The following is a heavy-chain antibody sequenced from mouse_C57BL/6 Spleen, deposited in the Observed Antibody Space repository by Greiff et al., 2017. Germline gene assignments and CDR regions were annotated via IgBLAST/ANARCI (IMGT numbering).Heavy chain of an antibody. Sequence: QVQLQQPGAELVRPGSSVKLSCKASGYTFTSYWMHWVKQRPIQGLEWIGNIDPSDSETHYNQKFKDKATLTVDKSSSTAYMQLSSLTSEDSAVYYCARSYYYGSSGDWYFDVWGTGTTVTVAS. CDR2: IDPSDSET. CDR3: ARSYYYGSSGDWYFDV. J-gene: IGHJ1*03. CDR1: GYTFTSYW. D-gene: IGHD1-1*01. V-gene: IGHV1-52*01.